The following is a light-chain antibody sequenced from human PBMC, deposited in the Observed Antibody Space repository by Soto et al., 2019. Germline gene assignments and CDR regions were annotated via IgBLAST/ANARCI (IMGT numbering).Light chain of an antibody. CDR2: EVS. CDR1: SSDIGGYDY. J-gene: IGLJ1*01. CDR3: SSYTGSSTLYV. V-gene: IGLV2-14*01. Sequence: QSALTQPASVSGSRRQSITISCTGTSSDIGGYDYVSWYQQHPGKVPKLMIFEVSNRPSGVSYRFSGSKSGNTASLTISGLQAEDEADYYCSSYTGSSTLYVFGTGTKLTVL.